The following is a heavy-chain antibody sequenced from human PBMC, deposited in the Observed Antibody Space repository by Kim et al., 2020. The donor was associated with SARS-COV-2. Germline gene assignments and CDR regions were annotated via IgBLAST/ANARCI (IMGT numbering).Heavy chain of an antibody. V-gene: IGHV3-23*01. J-gene: IGHJ4*02. D-gene: IGHD5-12*01. Sequence: DSVKGRFTISRDNSKNTLYLQMNSLRAEDTAVYYCAKDGYGSGYDHYFDYWGQGTLVTVSS. CDR3: AKDGYGSGYDHYFDY.